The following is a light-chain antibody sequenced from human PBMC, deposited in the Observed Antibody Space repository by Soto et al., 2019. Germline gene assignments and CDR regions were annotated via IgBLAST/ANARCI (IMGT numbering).Light chain of an antibody. CDR3: QSYDTSSYVI. CDR1: SSNIGAGFD. Sequence: QSVLTQPPSVSGAPGQRVTISCTGNSSNIGAGFDVHWYQQVPGTAPKLLIYGNNNRPSGVPDRFSGSKSGTSASLAITGLQAEDEADYYFQSYDTSSYVIFGGGTKLTVL. V-gene: IGLV1-40*01. J-gene: IGLJ2*01. CDR2: GNN.